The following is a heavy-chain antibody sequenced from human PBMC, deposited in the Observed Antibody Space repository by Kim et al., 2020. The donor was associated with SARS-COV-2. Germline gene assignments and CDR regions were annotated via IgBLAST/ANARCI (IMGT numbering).Heavy chain of an antibody. CDR3: ARPYYDFWSGYEQNYGMDV. V-gene: IGHV5-51*01. CDR1: GYSFTSYW. CDR2: IYPGDSDT. D-gene: IGHD3-3*01. Sequence: GESLKISCKGSGYSFTSYWIGWVRQMPGKGLEWMGIIYPGDSDTRYSPSFQGQVTISADKSISTAYLQWSSLKASDTAMYYCARPYYDFWSGYEQNYGMDVWGQGTTVTVSS. J-gene: IGHJ6*02.